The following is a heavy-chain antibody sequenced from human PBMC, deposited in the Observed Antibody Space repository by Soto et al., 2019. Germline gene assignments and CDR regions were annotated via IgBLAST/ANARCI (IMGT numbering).Heavy chain of an antibody. CDR3: AKYYDFWSGYYYYYYYYGMDV. CDR1: GGTFSSYA. J-gene: IGHJ6*02. Sequence: VQLVQSGAEVKKPGSSVKVSCKASGGTFSSYAMSWVRQAPRKGLEWVSAISGSGGSTYYADSVKGRFTISRDNSKNTLYLQMNSLRAEDTAVYYCAKYYDFWSGYYYYYYYYGMDVWGQGTTVTVSS. CDR2: ISGSGGST. D-gene: IGHD3-3*01. V-gene: IGHV3-23*04.